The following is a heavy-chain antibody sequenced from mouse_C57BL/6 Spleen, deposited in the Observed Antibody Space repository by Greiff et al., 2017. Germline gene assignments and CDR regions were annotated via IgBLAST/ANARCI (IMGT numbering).Heavy chain of an antibody. CDR1: GFTFSDYG. CDR2: ISSGSSTI. J-gene: IGHJ4*01. D-gene: IGHD2-2*01. V-gene: IGHV5-17*01. CDR3: AYVYVGYAMDY. Sequence: EVKLVESGGGLVKPGGSLKLSCAASGFTFSDYGMHWVRQAPEKGLEWVAYISSGSSTIYYADTVKGRFTISRDNAKNTLFLQMTSLRSEDTAMYYCAYVYVGYAMDYWGQGTSVTVSP.